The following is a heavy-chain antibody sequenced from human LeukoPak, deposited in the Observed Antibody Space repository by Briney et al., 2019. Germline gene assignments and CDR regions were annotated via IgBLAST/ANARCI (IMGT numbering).Heavy chain of an antibody. CDR1: GYTFTSYG. D-gene: IGHD2-2*01. J-gene: IGHJ3*02. CDR3: ARSPLVPGGDDAFDI. V-gene: IGHV1-69*04. Sequence: GASVKVSCKASGYTFTSYGISWVRQAPGQGLEWMGRIIPILGIANYAQKFQGRVTITADKSTSTAYMELSSLRSDDTAVYYCARSPLVPGGDDAFDIWGQGTMVTVSS. CDR2: IIPILGIA.